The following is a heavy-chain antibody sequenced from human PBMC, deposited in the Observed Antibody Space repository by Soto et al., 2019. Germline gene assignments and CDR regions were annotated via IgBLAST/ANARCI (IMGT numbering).Heavy chain of an antibody. V-gene: IGHV4-39*01. Sequence: QLPLQEAGPGLVKPSETLSLTCTVSGGSISSSSYYWGWIRQPPGKGLEWIGSIYYSGSTYYNPSLKSRVTISVDTSKIQFSLKLSSVTATDTAVYYCARHDYYGSGSIDYWGQGTLVTVSS. CDR2: IYYSGST. CDR1: GGSISSSSYY. D-gene: IGHD3-10*01. J-gene: IGHJ4*02. CDR3: ARHDYYGSGSIDY.